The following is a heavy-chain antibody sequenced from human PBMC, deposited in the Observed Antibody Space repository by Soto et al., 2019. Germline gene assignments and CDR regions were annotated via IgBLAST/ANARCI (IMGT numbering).Heavy chain of an antibody. CDR3: VRYCSTTLCNGVATRTFDY. CDR1: RFTFSTYE. D-gene: IGHD2-2*01. J-gene: IGHJ4*02. V-gene: IGHV3-48*03. CDR2: ISSSGYTV. Sequence: GSLRLSCAASRFTFSTYEMNWVRQAPGKGLEWVSYISSSGYTVYYADSVKGRFTISRDNTRNSLYLQMNSLRDEDTTLYYCVRYCSTTLCNGVATRTFDYWGQGTLVTVSS.